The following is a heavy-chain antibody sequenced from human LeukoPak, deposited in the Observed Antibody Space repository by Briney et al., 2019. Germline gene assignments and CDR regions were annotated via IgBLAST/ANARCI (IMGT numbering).Heavy chain of an antibody. CDR2: ISYDGSNK. CDR3: AKGDYGGNWGFDY. J-gene: IGHJ4*02. D-gene: IGHD4-23*01. V-gene: IGHV3-30*18. Sequence: GGSLRLSCAASGFTFSSYGMHWVRQAPGKGLEWVAVISYDGSNKYYADSVKGRFTISRDNSKNTLYLQMNSLRAEDTAVYYCAKGDYGGNWGFDYWGQGTLVTVSS. CDR1: GFTFSSYG.